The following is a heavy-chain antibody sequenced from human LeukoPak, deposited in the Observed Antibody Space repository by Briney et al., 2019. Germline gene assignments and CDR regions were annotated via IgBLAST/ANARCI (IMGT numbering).Heavy chain of an antibody. CDR1: GGTFSSYA. CDR3: ARDRTRVVPAGYYYYYCMDV. CDR2: IIPIFGTA. D-gene: IGHD2-2*01. J-gene: IGHJ6*03. V-gene: IGHV1-69*13. Sequence: SVKVSCKASGGTFSSYAISWVRQAPGQGLEWMGRIIPIFGTANYAQKFQGRVTITADESTSTAYMELSSLRSEDTAVYYCARDRTRVVPAGYYYYYCMDVWGKGTTVTVSS.